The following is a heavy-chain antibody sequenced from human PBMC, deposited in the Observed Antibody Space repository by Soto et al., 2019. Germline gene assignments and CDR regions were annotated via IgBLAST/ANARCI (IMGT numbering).Heavy chain of an antibody. J-gene: IGHJ6*03. V-gene: IGHV3-48*01. CDR2: ISSSSSTI. CDR3: ARRYCSGGSCYQDYYYYMDV. Sequence: GGSLRLSCAASGFTFSSYSMNWVRQAPGKGLEWVSYISSSSSTIYYADSVKGRFTISRDNAKNSLYLQMNSLRAEDTAVYYCARRYCSGGSCYQDYYYYMDVWGKGTTVTVSS. CDR1: GFTFSSYS. D-gene: IGHD2-15*01.